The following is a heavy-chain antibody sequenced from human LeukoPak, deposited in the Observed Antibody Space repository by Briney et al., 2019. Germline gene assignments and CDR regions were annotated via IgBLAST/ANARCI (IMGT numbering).Heavy chain of an antibody. CDR1: GFTFSSYE. V-gene: IGHV3-48*03. J-gene: IGHJ4*02. CDR3: ARSMLVVTFDH. Sequence: GGSLRLSCVASGFTFSSYEMNWVRQAPGKGLEWVSYITSTNTIYYADSVKGRFTISRDNAKNSLYLQMNSLRVEDTAVYYCARSMLVVTFDHWGQGTLVTVSS. CDR2: ITSTNTI. D-gene: IGHD3-22*01.